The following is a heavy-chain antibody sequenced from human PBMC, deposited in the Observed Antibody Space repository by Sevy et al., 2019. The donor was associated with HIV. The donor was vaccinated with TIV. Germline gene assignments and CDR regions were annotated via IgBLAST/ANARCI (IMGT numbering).Heavy chain of an antibody. CDR3: AKGGQYSSSWYEC. Sequence: GGSLRLSCAASGFTFSTYAMSWVRQAPGKGLEWVSSISGTGYSTYYADSLKGRFTVSRDNSKNTLYLQMNSLRVEDTAVYYCAKGGQYSSSWYECGGQGALVTVSS. CDR1: GFTFSTYA. V-gene: IGHV3-23*01. J-gene: IGHJ4*02. D-gene: IGHD6-13*01. CDR2: ISGTGYST.